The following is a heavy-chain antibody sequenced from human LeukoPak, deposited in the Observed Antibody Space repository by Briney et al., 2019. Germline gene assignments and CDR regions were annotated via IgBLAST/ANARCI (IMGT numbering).Heavy chain of an antibody. CDR1: GHTLSDLS. V-gene: IGHV1-24*01. Sequence: GASVKVSCKVSGHTLSDLSMHWVRQAPGKGLEWMGGFDPENGKTVYAKKFQGRVTLTEDTSRDTGYMEVSSLRSEDTAAYYCGTKRWAAAGPIDFWGQGTLVTVSS. D-gene: IGHD6-13*01. CDR2: FDPENGKT. J-gene: IGHJ4*02. CDR3: GTKRWAAAGPIDF.